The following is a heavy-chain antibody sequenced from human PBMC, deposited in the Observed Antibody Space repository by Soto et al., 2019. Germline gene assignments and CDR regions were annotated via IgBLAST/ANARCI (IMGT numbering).Heavy chain of an antibody. Sequence: PGGPLRLPCSASGFTSSSYWMNWVRQAPGKGLEWIANIKQDGSEIYYVDSVKGRFTISRDNAKNSLYLQMNSLRAEDTAVYYCARGRSAAFEYWGQGTLVTVSS. D-gene: IGHD6-13*01. CDR3: ARGRSAAFEY. V-gene: IGHV3-7*05. CDR1: GFTSSSYW. J-gene: IGHJ4*02. CDR2: IKQDGSEI.